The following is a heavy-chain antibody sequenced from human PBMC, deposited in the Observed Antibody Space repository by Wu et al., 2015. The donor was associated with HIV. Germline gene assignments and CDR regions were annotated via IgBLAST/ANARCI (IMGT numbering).Heavy chain of an antibody. Sequence: QVQLVQSGAEVKKPGSSVKVSCKASGYTFTSYYMHWVRQAPGQGLEWMGIINPSGGSTSYAQKFQGRVTMTRDTSTSTVYMELSSLRSEDTAVYYCARKGAEGYSSEGYYFDYWGQGTLVTVSS. CDR2: INPSGGST. D-gene: IGHD6-25*01. V-gene: IGHV1-46*01. J-gene: IGHJ4*02. CDR1: GYTFTSYY. CDR3: ARKGAEGYSSEGYYFDY.